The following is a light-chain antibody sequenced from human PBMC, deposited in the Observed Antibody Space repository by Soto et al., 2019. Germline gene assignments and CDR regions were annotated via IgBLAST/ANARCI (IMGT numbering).Light chain of an antibody. CDR2: DVN. CDR3: ISYSISTAYL. V-gene: IGLV2-14*03. Sequence: QSVLTQPASVSGSPGQSITISCTGTSSDVGGYDYVSWYLLHPGNAPTLLVFDVNNLPSGVSYRFSGSKSGNTASLTISGLQAEDEAYYFCISYSISTAYLFGTGTKVTVL. CDR1: SSDVGGYDY. J-gene: IGLJ1*01.